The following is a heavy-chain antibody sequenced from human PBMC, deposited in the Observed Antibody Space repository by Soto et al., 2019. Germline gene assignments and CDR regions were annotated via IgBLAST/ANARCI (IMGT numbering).Heavy chain of an antibody. D-gene: IGHD3-22*01. CDR3: ARSHLYYDSSGYPDY. V-gene: IGHV3-11*01. J-gene: IGHJ4*02. CDR1: GFTFSDYY. Sequence: PGGSLRLSCAASGFTFSDYYMSWIRQAPGKELEWVSYISSSGSTIYYADSVKGRFTISRDNAKNSLYLQMNSLRAEDTAVYYCARSHLYYDSSGYPDYWGQGTLVTVSS. CDR2: ISSSGSTI.